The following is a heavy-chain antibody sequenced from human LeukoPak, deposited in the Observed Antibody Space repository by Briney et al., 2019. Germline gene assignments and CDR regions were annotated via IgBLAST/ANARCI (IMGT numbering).Heavy chain of an antibody. V-gene: IGHV3-30*18. CDR3: AKAAMVRGVIRTYFDY. J-gene: IGHJ4*02. Sequence: GGSLRLSCAASGFTFSSYGMHWVRQAPGKGLGWVSVISNDGSNKYYADSVKGRFTISRDNSKKTLYLQMNSLRAGDMAVYYWAKAAMVRGVIRTYFDYWGQGTLVTVSS. CDR1: GFTFSSYG. CDR2: ISNDGSNK. D-gene: IGHD3-10*01.